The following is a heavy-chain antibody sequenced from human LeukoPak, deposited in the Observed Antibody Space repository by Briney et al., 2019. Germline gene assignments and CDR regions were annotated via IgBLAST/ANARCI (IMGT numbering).Heavy chain of an antibody. D-gene: IGHD3-16*02. V-gene: IGHV4-59*01. CDR2: IYYSGST. CDR1: GGHISSYY. Sequence: SETLSLTCSVPGGHISSYYWSWIRQPPGKGLEWIGYIYYSGSTNYNPSLKSRVTISVDTSKNQFSLKLSSVTAADTAVYSCARYIWGSYPTFEDYWGQGTLVTVSS. CDR3: ARYIWGSYPTFEDY. J-gene: IGHJ4*02.